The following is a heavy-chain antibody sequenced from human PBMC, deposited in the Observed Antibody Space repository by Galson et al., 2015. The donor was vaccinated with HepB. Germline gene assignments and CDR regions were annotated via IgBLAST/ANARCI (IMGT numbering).Heavy chain of an antibody. CDR2: ISGSGGST. J-gene: IGHJ4*02. D-gene: IGHD4-11*01. CDR3: AKGGPVYDYSND. CDR1: GFTFSSYA. Sequence: SLRLSCAASGFTFSSYAMSWVRQAPGKGLEGVSGISGSGGSTYYADSVKGRFTISRDNSKNTLYLQMNSLRAEDTAVYYLAKGGPVYDYSNDWGQGTLVTVSS. V-gene: IGHV3-23*01.